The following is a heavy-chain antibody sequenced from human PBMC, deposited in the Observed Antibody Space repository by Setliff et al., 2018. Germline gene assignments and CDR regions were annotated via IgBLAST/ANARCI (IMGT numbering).Heavy chain of an antibody. D-gene: IGHD3-3*01. CDR1: GYTFTSYG. V-gene: IGHV1-69*05. Sequence: SVKVSCKASGYTFTSYGISWVRQAPGQGLEWMGGIIPIFGTANYAQKFQGRVTITTDESTSTAYMELSSLGVEDTAVYYCARVDGPTVDTMYFDDWGLGTVVTVSS. CDR2: IIPIFGTA. J-gene: IGHJ4*02. CDR3: ARVDGPTVDTMYFDD.